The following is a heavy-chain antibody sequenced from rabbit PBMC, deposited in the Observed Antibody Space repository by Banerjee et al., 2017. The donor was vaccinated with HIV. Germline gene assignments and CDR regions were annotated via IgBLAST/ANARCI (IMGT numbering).Heavy chain of an antibody. Sequence: QSLEESGGGLVQPEGSLTLTCTASGFSFSSSYYMCWVRQAPGKGLEWIACIYAGSSGITYYASWAKGRFTISKTSSTTVTLQMTSLTAADTATYFCARGGYGGSSGYDYGLWGPGTLVTVS. D-gene: IGHD1-1*01. V-gene: IGHV1S40*01. CDR1: GFSFSSSYY. CDR3: ARGGYGGSSGYDYGL. J-gene: IGHJ4*01. CDR2: IYAGSSGIT.